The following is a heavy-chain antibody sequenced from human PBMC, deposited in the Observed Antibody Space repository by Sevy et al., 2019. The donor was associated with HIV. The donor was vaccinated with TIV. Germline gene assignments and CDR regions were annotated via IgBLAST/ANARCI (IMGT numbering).Heavy chain of an antibody. Sequence: GGSLRLSCVASGFAFSTYWMSWVRQAPGKGLEWVAHIKQDGLKKYYVDSVKGRFTISRDNAKNSLYLQMNSLRAEDTAVYYCARDYSSGWYTWFDPWGQGTLVTVSS. D-gene: IGHD6-19*01. J-gene: IGHJ5*02. CDR3: ARDYSSGWYTWFDP. V-gene: IGHV3-7*03. CDR1: GFAFSTYW. CDR2: IKQDGLKK.